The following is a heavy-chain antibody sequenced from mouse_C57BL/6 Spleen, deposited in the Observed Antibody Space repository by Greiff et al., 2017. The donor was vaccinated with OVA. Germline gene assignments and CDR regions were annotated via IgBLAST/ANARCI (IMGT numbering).Heavy chain of an antibody. D-gene: IGHD1-1*01. J-gene: IGHJ4*01. V-gene: IGHV1-15*01. Sequence: VQLQQSGAELVRPGASVTLSCKASGYTFTDYEMHWVKQTPVHGLEWIGAIDPETGGTAYNQKFKGKAILTADKSSSTAYMELRSLTSEDSAVYYCTYYYGSRSAIDYWGQGTSVTVSS. CDR3: TYYYGSRSAIDY. CDR2: IDPETGGT. CDR1: GYTFTDYE.